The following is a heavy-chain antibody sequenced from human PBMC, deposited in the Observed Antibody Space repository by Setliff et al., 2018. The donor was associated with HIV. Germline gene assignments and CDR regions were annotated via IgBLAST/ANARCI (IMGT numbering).Heavy chain of an antibody. CDR1: GYTFTSYG. D-gene: IGHD3-22*01. J-gene: IGHJ4*02. CDR3: ARNFYDSSGYRYDY. CDR2: ISGYNGKT. V-gene: IGHV1-18*01. Sequence: ASVKVSCKPSGYTFTSYGINWVRQAPGKGLEWMGWISGYNGKTNYAQKFQGRVTMTTDTSTSTAYMELRSLRSDDTAVYYCARNFYDSSGYRYDYWGQGTRVTVSS.